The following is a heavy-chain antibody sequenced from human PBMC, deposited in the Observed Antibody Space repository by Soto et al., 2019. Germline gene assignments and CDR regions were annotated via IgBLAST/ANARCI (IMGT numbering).Heavy chain of an antibody. J-gene: IGHJ4*02. CDR1: GYTLTELS. CDR3: ARDSGSYDFDY. D-gene: IGHD1-26*01. CDR2: ISAYNGNT. Sequence: ASVKVSCKVSGYTLTELSMHWVRQAPGQGLEWMGGISAYNGNTNYAQKLQGRVTMTTDTSTSTAYMELRSLRSDDTAVYYCARDSGSYDFDYWGQGTLVTVS. V-gene: IGHV1-18*01.